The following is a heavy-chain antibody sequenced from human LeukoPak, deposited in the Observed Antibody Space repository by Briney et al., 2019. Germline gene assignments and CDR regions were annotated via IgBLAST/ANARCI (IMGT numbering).Heavy chain of an antibody. CDR3: AKDLNWGSAFDY. CDR2: ISYDGSNK. CDR1: GFTFSSYG. D-gene: IGHD7-27*01. Sequence: GGSLRLSCAASGFTFSSYGMHWVRQAPGKGLEWMAVISYDGSNKYYADSVKGRFTISRDNSKNTLYLQMNSLRAEDTAVYYCAKDLNWGSAFDYWGQGTLVTVSS. V-gene: IGHV3-30*18. J-gene: IGHJ4*02.